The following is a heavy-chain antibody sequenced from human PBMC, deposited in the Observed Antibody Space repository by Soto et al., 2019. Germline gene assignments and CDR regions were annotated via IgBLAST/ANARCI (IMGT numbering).Heavy chain of an antibody. J-gene: IGHJ3*02. CDR1: GGTFSSYT. CDR2: IIPILGIA. D-gene: IGHD1-1*01. Sequence: QVQLVQSGAEVKKPGSSVKVSCKASGGTFSSYTISWVRQAPGQGLEWMGRIIPILGIANYAQKFQGRVTITADKSTSTAYMELSSLRSEDTAVYYCARRWNWNGNDAFDIWGQGTMVTVSS. V-gene: IGHV1-69*02. CDR3: ARRWNWNGNDAFDI.